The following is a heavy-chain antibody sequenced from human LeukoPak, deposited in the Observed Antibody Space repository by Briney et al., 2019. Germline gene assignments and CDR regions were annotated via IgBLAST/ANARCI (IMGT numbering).Heavy chain of an antibody. J-gene: IGHJ4*02. D-gene: IGHD6-13*01. CDR3: AKYLAATGQSHLDY. CDR2: IYYSGST. V-gene: IGHV4-59*03. Sequence: SETLSLTGTVSGGSIGGYYWSWIRQPPGKGLEWIGYIYYSGSTNYNPSLKSRVTISVDTSKNQFSLKLSSVTAADAAVYYCAKYLAATGQSHLDYWGQGTLVTVSS. CDR1: GGSIGGYY.